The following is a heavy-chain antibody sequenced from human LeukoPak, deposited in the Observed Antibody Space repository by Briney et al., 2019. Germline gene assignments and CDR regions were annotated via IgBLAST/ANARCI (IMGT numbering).Heavy chain of an antibody. D-gene: IGHD1-26*01. CDR2: IIPIFGTA. V-gene: IGHV1-69*13. J-gene: IGHJ6*02. Sequence: ASVKVSCKASGGTFSSYAISWVRQAPGQGLEWMGGIIPIFGTANYAQKFQGRVTITADESTSTAYMELSSLRSEDTAVYYCARDRLKEWELLGSVGYYGMDVWGQGTTVTVSS. CDR1: GGTFSSYA. CDR3: ARDRLKEWELLGSVGYYGMDV.